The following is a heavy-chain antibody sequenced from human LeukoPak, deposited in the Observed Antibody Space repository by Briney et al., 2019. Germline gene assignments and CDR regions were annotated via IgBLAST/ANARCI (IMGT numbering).Heavy chain of an antibody. V-gene: IGHV3-9*01. D-gene: IGHD3-22*01. CDR2: ISWNSGSI. J-gene: IGHJ4*02. CDR1: GFTFDDYA. CDR3: AKDGLVGYHLSFDS. Sequence: GRSLRLSCAASGFTFDDYAMHWVRQAPGKGLEWVSGISWNSGSIGYADSVKGRFTISRDNAKNSLYLQMNSLRAEDTALYYCAKDGLVGYHLSFDSWGQGTLVTVSS.